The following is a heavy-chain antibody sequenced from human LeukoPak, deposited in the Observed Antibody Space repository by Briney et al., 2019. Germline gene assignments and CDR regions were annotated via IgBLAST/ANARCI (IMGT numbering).Heavy chain of an antibody. CDR2: MNPNSGNT. CDR1: GYTFTSYD. Sequence: ASVKVSCKASGYTFTSYDINWVRPATGQGLEWMGWMNPNSGNTGYAQKFQGRVTMTRNTSISTAYMELSSLRSEDTAVYYCARGSYGSGKRWFDPWGQGTLVTVSS. J-gene: IGHJ5*02. V-gene: IGHV1-8*01. CDR3: ARGSYGSGKRWFDP. D-gene: IGHD3-10*01.